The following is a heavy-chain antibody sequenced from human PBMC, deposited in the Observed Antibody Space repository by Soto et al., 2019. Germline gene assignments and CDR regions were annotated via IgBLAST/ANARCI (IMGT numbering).Heavy chain of an antibody. D-gene: IGHD3-3*01. V-gene: IGHV3-11*01. CDR2: ISSSDSII. CDR3: AKGYYDFWSGYYQDYYYYGMDV. Sequence: PGGSLRLSCAASGFTFSDSYMSWIRQAPGKGLEWVSYISSSDSIIYYSDSVKGRFIISRDNAKNSLYLQMNSLRAEDTAVYYCAKGYYDFWSGYYQDYYYYGMDVWGQGTTVTVSS. J-gene: IGHJ6*02. CDR1: GFTFSDSY.